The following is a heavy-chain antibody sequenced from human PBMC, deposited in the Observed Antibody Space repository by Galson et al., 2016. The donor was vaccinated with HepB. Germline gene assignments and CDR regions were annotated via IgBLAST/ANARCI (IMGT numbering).Heavy chain of an antibody. D-gene: IGHD1-1*01. CDR2: INPNSGNT. V-gene: IGHV1-8*01. CDR3: ARGHWNLQPGDY. CDR1: GYTFTSYD. J-gene: IGHJ4*02. Sequence: SVKVSCKASGYTFTSYDINWVRQATGQGLEWMGWINPNSGNTDYAQKFQGRVTMTRNTSITTAYMELSSLRSEDTAVYYCARGHWNLQPGDYWGQGTLVTVSS.